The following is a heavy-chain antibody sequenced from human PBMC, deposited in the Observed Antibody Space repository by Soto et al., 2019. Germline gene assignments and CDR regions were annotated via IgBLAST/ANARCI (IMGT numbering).Heavy chain of an antibody. CDR3: AREVVADGFGGGWNFSPNYYYYMDV. J-gene: IGHJ6*03. CDR1: GGSFSGYY. D-gene: IGHD3-22*01. CDR2: INHSGST. V-gene: IGHV4-34*01. Sequence: SETLSLTCAVYGGSFSGYYWSWIRQPPGKGLEWIGEINHSGSTNYNPSLKSRVTISVDTAKNQFSLKLSSVTAADTAVYYCAREVVADGFGGGWNFSPNYYYYMDVWGKGTTVTVSS.